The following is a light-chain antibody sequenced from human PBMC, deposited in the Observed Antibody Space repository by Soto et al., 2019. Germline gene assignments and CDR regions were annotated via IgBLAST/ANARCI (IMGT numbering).Light chain of an antibody. CDR3: QSYDSSLSGSRV. CDR1: RSNIGAAYD. V-gene: IGLV1-40*01. J-gene: IGLJ2*01. Sequence: QSVLTQPPSVSGAPGQRVTISCTGSRSNIGAAYDVHWYQQHPGKAPKLLIYGNNNRPSGVPDRFSGSRSGTSASLAITGLQVEDEADYYCQSYDSSLSGSRVFGGGTKLTVL. CDR2: GNN.